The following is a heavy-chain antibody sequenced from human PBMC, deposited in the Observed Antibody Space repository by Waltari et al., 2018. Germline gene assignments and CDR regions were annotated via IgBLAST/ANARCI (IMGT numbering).Heavy chain of an antibody. CDR1: GFTFSTYW. CDR2: INQDGSDK. CDR3: ARYDLGPYYYYGMDV. Sequence: EVQLVESGGGLVQPGGSLRLSCAASGFTFSTYWMSWVRQAPGKGRGWVANINQDGSDKYYVDSVKGRFTISRDNAKNSLYLQMNSLRPEDTAVYYCARYDLGPYYYYGMDVWGQGTTVTASS. V-gene: IGHV3-7*01. J-gene: IGHJ6*02. D-gene: IGHD7-27*01.